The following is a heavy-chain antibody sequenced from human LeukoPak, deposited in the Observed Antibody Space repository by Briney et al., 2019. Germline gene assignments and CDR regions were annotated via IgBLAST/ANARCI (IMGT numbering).Heavy chain of an antibody. D-gene: IGHD3-3*01. CDR3: AKDLDDFWSGYYFDY. CDR2: INPSGGST. V-gene: IGHV1-46*01. CDR1: GYTFTSYY. J-gene: IGHJ4*02. Sequence: ASVKVSCKASGYTFTSYYMHWVRQAPGQGLEWMGIINPSGGSTSYAQKFQGRVTMTRDTSTSTVYMELSSLRSEDTAVYYCAKDLDDFWSGYYFDYWGQGTLVTVSS.